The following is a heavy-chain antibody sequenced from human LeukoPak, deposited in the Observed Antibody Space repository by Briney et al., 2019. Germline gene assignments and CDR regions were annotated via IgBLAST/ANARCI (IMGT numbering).Heavy chain of an antibody. CDR3: ARGGYCSDGSCPATHYYYYYGMDV. D-gene: IGHD2-15*01. CDR2: IWYDGSNK. Sequence: GGSLRLSCAASGFTFSSYGMHWVRQAPGKGLEWVAVIWYDGSNKYYADSVKGRFTISRDNSKNTLYLQMNSLRAEDTAVYYCARGGYCSDGSCPATHYYYYYGMDVWGQGTTVTVSS. V-gene: IGHV3-33*01. J-gene: IGHJ6*02. CDR1: GFTFSSYG.